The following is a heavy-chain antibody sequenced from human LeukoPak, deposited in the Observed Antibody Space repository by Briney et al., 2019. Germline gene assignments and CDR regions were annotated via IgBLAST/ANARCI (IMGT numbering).Heavy chain of an antibody. D-gene: IGHD2-2*01. CDR2: IYYSGNT. V-gene: IGHV4-39*07. CDR3: ATDQGTYYMDV. J-gene: IGHJ6*03. CDR1: GVSISSSNSY. Sequence: PLETLSLTCTVSGVSISSSNSYWGWIRQPPVKGPEWIGSIYYSGNTYYNPSLKSRVTISVDTSKNQFSLKLSSVTAADTAVYYCATDQGTYYMDVWGKGTTVTVSS.